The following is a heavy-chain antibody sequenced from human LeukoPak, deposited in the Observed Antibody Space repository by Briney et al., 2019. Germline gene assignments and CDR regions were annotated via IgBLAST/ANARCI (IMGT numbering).Heavy chain of an antibody. CDR3: ARRIAVAGQDYYYYRMDV. Sequence: PSETLSLTCTLSGGSIGSYYWTWIRQPPGKGLEWIGYIYYSGSANYNPSLNGRVTISVDTSKKQFSLKLSSVTAADTAVYYCARRIAVAGQDYYYYRMDVWGQGTTVTVSS. CDR1: GGSIGSYY. V-gene: IGHV4-59*08. CDR2: IYYSGSA. J-gene: IGHJ6*02. D-gene: IGHD6-19*01.